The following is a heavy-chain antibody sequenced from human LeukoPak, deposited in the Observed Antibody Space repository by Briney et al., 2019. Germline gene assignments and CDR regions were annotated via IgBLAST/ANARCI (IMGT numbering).Heavy chain of an antibody. Sequence: SETLSLTCAVYGGSFSGYYWSWIRQPPGKGLEWIGEINHNGSTNYNPSLKSRVTISVDTSKNQFSLKLSSVTAADTAVYYCARGDYDILTGLPYWGQGTLVTVSS. CDR1: GGSFSGYY. CDR2: INHNGST. CDR3: ARGDYDILTGLPY. J-gene: IGHJ4*02. V-gene: IGHV4-34*01. D-gene: IGHD3-9*01.